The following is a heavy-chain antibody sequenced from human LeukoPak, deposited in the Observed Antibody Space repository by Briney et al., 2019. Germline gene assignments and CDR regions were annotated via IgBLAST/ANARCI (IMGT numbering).Heavy chain of an antibody. J-gene: IGHJ4*02. D-gene: IGHD3-10*01. CDR1: GFTFSSYW. V-gene: IGHV3-7*04. Sequence: PGGSLRLSCAASGFTFSSYWMNWVRQAPGKGLEWVANIRQDGTEKYYVDSVKGRFAISRDNANNSLHLQMNSLRAEDTAVYYCARDKYASGSYYRNDYWGQGTLVTVSS. CDR3: ARDKYASGSYYRNDY. CDR2: IRQDGTEK.